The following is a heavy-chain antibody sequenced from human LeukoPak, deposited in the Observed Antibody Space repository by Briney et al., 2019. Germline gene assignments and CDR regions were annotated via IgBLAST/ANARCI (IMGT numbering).Heavy chain of an antibody. J-gene: IGHJ4*02. V-gene: IGHV3-23*01. CDR2: ISTSGVST. CDR1: GFTFSSYA. CDR3: ARGSYYASGSPDY. Sequence: GGSLRLSCAASGFTFSSYAMSWVRQAPGKGLEWVSAISTSGVSTHYADSVKGRFTISRDNAKNSLYLQMNSLRAEDTAIYYCARGSYYASGSPDYWGQGTLVTVSS. D-gene: IGHD3-10*01.